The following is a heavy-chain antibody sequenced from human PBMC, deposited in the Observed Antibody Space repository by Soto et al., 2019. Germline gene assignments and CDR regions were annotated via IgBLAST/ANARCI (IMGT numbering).Heavy chain of an antibody. V-gene: IGHV3-33*01. Sequence: QVQLVESGGGVVQPGRSLRLSCAASGFTFSSDGMHWVRQAPGKGLEWVAVKWYDGSNKYYADSVKGRFTISRDNSKNTLYLQMNSLRAEDTAVYYCARDGYCSGGSCYSVPVFDYWGQGTLVTVSS. CDR1: GFTFSSDG. J-gene: IGHJ4*02. CDR2: KWYDGSNK. CDR3: ARDGYCSGGSCYSVPVFDY. D-gene: IGHD2-15*01.